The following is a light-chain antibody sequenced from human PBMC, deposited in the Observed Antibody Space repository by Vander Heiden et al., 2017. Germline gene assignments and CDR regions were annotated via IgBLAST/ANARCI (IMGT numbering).Light chain of an antibody. J-gene: IGKJ4*01. CDR3: QQRSNWLT. V-gene: IGKV3-11*01. CDR2: DAS. CDR1: QSVSSY. Sequence: IVLTQSPATLSLSLGERATLSCRASQSVSSYLAWYQQKPGQAPRLLIYDASNRATGIPARFSGSGSGKDFTLTISSLEPEDFAVYYCQQRSNWLTFGGGTKVEIK.